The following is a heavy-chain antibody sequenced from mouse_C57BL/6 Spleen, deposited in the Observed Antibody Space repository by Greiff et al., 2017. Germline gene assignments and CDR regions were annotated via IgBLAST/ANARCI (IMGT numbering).Heavy chain of an antibody. V-gene: IGHV1-59*01. CDR1: GYTFTSYW. Sequence: QVQLQQPGAELVRPGTSVKLSCKASGYTFTSYWMHWVKQRPGQGLEWIGVIDPSDSYTNYNQKFKGKATLTVDTSSSTAYMQLSRLTSEDSAVYYCGRGDRPRAAHYFDYWGQGTTLTVSS. CDR3: GRGDRPRAAHYFDY. J-gene: IGHJ2*01. CDR2: IDPSDSYT. D-gene: IGHD1-2*01.